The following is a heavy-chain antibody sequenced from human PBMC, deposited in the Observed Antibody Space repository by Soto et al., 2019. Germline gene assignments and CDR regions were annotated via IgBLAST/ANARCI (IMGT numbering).Heavy chain of an antibody. J-gene: IGHJ6*03. CDR3: ARGLSVQYNWNDETDYYYYMDV. D-gene: IGHD1-1*01. CDR1: GGSFSGYY. Sequence: SETLSLTCAVHGGSFSGYYWSWIRQPPGKGLEWIGEINHSGSTNYNPSLKSRVTISVDTSKNQFSLKLSPVTAADTAVYYCARGLSVQYNWNDETDYYYYMDVWGKGTTVTVSS. CDR2: INHSGST. V-gene: IGHV4-34*01.